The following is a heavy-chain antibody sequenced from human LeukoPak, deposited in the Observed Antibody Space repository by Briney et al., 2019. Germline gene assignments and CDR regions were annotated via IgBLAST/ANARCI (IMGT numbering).Heavy chain of an antibody. V-gene: IGHV1-69*05. Sequence: GASVKVSCKASGGTFSNYAISWVRQAPGQGLKWMGGIIPIFGTANYAQKFQGRVTITTDESTSTAYMELKNLRSDDTAVYYCARDLWNFYDDSGYNRDFDSWGQGTLVTVSS. D-gene: IGHD3-22*01. CDR1: GGTFSNYA. CDR2: IIPIFGTA. CDR3: ARDLWNFYDDSGYNRDFDS. J-gene: IGHJ5*01.